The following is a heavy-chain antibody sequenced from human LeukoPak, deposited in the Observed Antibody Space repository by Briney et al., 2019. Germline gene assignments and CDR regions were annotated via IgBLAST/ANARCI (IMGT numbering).Heavy chain of an antibody. D-gene: IGHD3-3*01. J-gene: IGHJ6*03. CDR3: ASLGHAGYYDFWSGYYMPYYMDV. V-gene: IGHV3-74*01. Sequence: GGSLRLSCAASGFTFSSYWMHWVRQAPGKGLVWVSRINSDGSSTIYADSVKGRFTISRDNAKNTLYLQMNSLRAEDTAVYYCASLGHAGYYDFWSGYYMPYYMDVWGKGTTVTVSS. CDR1: GFTFSSYW. CDR2: INSDGSST.